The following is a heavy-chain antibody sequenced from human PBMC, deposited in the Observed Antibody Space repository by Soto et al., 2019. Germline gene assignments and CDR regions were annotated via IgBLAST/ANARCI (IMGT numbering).Heavy chain of an antibody. V-gene: IGHV3-23*01. CDR3: AKVEQDFWSGYDSYYYGMDV. CDR2: ISGSGGST. CDR1: GFTFSSYA. J-gene: IGHJ6*01. D-gene: IGHD3-3*01. Sequence: GGSLRLSCAASGFTFSSYAMSWVRQAPGKGLEWVSAISGSGGSTYYADSVKGRFTISRDNSKNTLYLQMNSLRAEDTAVYYCAKVEQDFWSGYDSYYYGMDVWGQGTTVNVS.